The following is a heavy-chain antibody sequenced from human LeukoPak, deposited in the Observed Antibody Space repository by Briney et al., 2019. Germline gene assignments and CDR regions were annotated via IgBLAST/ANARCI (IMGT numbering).Heavy chain of an antibody. CDR3: ARHDLPGNSPFDY. CDR2: INLGDGTT. V-gene: IGHV1-46*01. Sequence: ASVKVSCKTSGYTFTNYYMHWVRQAPGKGLEWMGIINLGDGTTSYAQKFQGRVTMTRDTPTSTVYMELSSLRSDGTDTAVYYCARHDLPGNSPFDYWGQGTLVTVSS. CDR1: GYTFTNYY. J-gene: IGHJ4*02. D-gene: IGHD4-23*01.